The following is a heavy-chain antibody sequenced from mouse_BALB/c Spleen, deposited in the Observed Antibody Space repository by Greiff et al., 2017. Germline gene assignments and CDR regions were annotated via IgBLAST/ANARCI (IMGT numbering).Heavy chain of an antibody. CDR3: ARSTEGAMDY. V-gene: IGHV1-80*01. J-gene: IGHJ4*01. CDR2: IYPGDGDT. Sequence: VQLQQSGAELVRPGSSVKISCKASGYAFSSYWMNWVKQRPGQGLEWIGQIYPGDGDTNYNGKFKGKATLTADKSSSTAYMQLSSLTSEDSAVYFCARSTEGAMDYWGQGTSVTVSS. CDR1: GYAFSSYW.